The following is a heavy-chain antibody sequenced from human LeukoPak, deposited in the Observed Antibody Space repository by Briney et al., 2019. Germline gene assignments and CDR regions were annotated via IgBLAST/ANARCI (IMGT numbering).Heavy chain of an antibody. CDR3: ARDRCSSTSCYNTPNWFDP. V-gene: IGHV3-48*03. CDR1: GFTFSNYP. Sequence: QPGGSLRLSCAASGFTFSNYPMNWVRQAPGKGLEWVSYIGSGGSPIYYADSVRGRFSISRDNAKNSVYLQMNSLGSEDTAFYHCARDRCSSTSCYNTPNWFDPWGQGTLVTVSS. J-gene: IGHJ5*02. D-gene: IGHD2-2*02. CDR2: IGSGGSPI.